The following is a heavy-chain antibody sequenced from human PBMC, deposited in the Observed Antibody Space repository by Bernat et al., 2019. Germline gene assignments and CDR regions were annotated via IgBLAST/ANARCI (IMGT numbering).Heavy chain of an antibody. CDR1: GFTFSSYA. CDR3: ARDGEGHDYGDSGGFDY. V-gene: IGHV3-30*07. Sequence: QVQLVESWGGVVQPGRSLRLSCAASGFTFSSYAMHWVRQAPGKGLEWVAVISYDGSNKYYADSVKGRFTISRDNSKNTLYLQMNSLRAVDTAVYYCARDGEGHDYGDSGGFDYWGQGTLVTVSS. J-gene: IGHJ4*02. D-gene: IGHD4-17*01. CDR2: ISYDGSNK.